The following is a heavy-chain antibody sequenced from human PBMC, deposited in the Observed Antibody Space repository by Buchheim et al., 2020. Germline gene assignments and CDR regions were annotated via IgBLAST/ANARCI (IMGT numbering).Heavy chain of an antibody. Sequence: QVQLVQSGAEVKKPGASVKVSCKASGYTFTGYYMHWVRQAPGQGLEWMGWINPNSGGTNYAQKFQGRVTMTRDTSIRTAYMELSRLRSDDTAMYYCTRDRDSSSWYPSYYGMDVWGQGTT. V-gene: IGHV1-2*02. J-gene: IGHJ6*02. D-gene: IGHD6-13*01. CDR2: INPNSGGT. CDR1: GYTFTGYY. CDR3: TRDRDSSSWYPSYYGMDV.